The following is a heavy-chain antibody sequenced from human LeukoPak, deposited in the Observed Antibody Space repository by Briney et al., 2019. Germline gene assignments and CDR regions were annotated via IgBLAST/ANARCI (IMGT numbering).Heavy chain of an antibody. CDR3: ARGHFRGVAGTWGPDY. CDR2: INHSGST. J-gene: IGHJ4*02. D-gene: IGHD6-19*01. Sequence: SETLSLTCAVYGGSFSGYYWSWIRQPPGKGLEWIGEINHSGSTNYNPSLKSRVTISVDTSKNQFSLKLSSVTAADTAVYYSARGHFRGVAGTWGPDYWGQGTLVTVSS. V-gene: IGHV4-34*01. CDR1: GGSFSGYY.